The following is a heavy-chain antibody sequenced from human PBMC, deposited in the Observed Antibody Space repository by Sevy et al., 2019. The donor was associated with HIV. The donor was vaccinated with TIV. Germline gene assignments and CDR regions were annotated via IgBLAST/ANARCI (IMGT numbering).Heavy chain of an antibody. CDR1: GLTFDTYG. D-gene: IGHD6-13*01. Sequence: GGSLRLSCAASGLTFDTYGMHWVRQTPGKGLEWVAVISSDGNTKYYGDSVKGRITVSRDNSKSILYLQMNSLRAEDTAIYFCAKDSGYTINWYPGFWGQGTLVTVSS. J-gene: IGHJ4*02. CDR2: ISSDGNTK. CDR3: AKDSGYTINWYPGF. V-gene: IGHV3-30*18.